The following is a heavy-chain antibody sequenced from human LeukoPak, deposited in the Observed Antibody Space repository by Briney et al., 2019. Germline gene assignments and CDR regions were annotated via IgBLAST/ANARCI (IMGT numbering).Heavy chain of an antibody. J-gene: IGHJ2*01. CDR3: AKDTASSWWYFDL. V-gene: IGHV3-23*01. Sequence: QTGGSLRLSCAASGFTFSSYSMSWVRQAPGKGLEWVSAIGGSGSTTYYADSVKGRFTISRDNSKNTLYLQMNSLRAEDTAVYCAKDTASSWWYFDLWGRGTLVTVSS. D-gene: IGHD5-18*01. CDR1: GFTFSSYS. CDR2: IGGSGSTT.